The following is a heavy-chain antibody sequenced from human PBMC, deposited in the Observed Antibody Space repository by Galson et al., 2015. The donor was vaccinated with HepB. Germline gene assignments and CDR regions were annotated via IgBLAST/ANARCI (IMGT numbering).Heavy chain of an antibody. D-gene: IGHD6-19*01. J-gene: IGHJ6*02. Sequence: SLRLSCAASGFTFSTYGIHWVRQAPGEGLEWVGVIWYDGSNKYYGDPVKGRFTLSRDNSKNIVYLEMNSLRDEDTAVYYCAKEVGYSSNWFQGHHYYGMDVWGQGTTVTVSS. CDR3: AKEVGYSSNWFQGHHYYGMDV. CDR1: GFTFSTYG. V-gene: IGHV3-33*06. CDR2: IWYDGSNK.